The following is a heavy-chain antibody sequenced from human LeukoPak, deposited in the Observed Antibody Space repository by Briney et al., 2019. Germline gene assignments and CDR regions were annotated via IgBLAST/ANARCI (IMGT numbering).Heavy chain of an antibody. D-gene: IGHD3-22*01. J-gene: IGHJ1*01. V-gene: IGHV4-59*01. CDR3: ARVEYYYDSSGYYYNRYFQH. CDR2: TYDSGST. CDR1: GGSISSYY. Sequence: SETLSLTCTVSGGSISSYYWSWFRQPPGKGLEWIGYTYDSGSTNYNPSLKSRVTISVDTSKNQLSLKLSSVTAADTAVYYCARVEYYYDSSGYYYNRYFQHWGQGTLVTVSS.